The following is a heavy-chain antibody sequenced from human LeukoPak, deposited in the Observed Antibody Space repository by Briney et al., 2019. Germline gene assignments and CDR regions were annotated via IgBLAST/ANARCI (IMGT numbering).Heavy chain of an antibody. CDR1: GFTFSSYS. Sequence: GGSLRLSCAASGFTFSSYSMNWVRQAPGKGLEWVSYISSSSNTIYYADSVKGRFTISRDNAKNSLYLQMNSLRAEDTAVYYCARVSLAGTEDYWGQGTLVTVSS. CDR3: ARVSLAGTEDY. J-gene: IGHJ4*02. V-gene: IGHV3-48*01. D-gene: IGHD6-19*01. CDR2: ISSSSNTI.